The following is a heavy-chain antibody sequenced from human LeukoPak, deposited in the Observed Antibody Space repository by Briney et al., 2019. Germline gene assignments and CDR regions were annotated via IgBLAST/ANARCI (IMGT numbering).Heavy chain of an antibody. D-gene: IGHD6-19*01. CDR3: ARAGGIAVAGTRSWYFDL. Sequence: GGSLRLSCAGSGFTFSSYGMSWVRQTPGKGLEWVSSISSSSSYIYYADSVKGRFTISRDNAKNSLYLQMNSLRAEDTAVYYCARAGGIAVAGTRSWYFDLWGRGTLVTVSS. CDR1: GFTFSSYG. J-gene: IGHJ2*01. V-gene: IGHV3-21*01. CDR2: ISSSSSYI.